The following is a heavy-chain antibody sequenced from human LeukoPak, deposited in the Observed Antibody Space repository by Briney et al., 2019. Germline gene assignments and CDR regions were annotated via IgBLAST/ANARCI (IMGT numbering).Heavy chain of an antibody. Sequence: SETLSLTCAVYGGSFSGYYWSWIRQPPGKGLEWIGSIYHSGSTYYNPSLKSRVTISVDTSKNQFSLKLSSVTAADTAVYYCARDGGSYYSVFDIWGQGTMVTVSS. CDR1: GGSFSGYY. V-gene: IGHV4-34*01. D-gene: IGHD1-26*01. CDR3: ARDGGSYYSVFDI. J-gene: IGHJ3*02. CDR2: IYHSGST.